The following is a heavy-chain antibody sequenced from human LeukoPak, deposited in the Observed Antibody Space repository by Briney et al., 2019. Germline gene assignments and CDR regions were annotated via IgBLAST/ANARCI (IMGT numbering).Heavy chain of an antibody. Sequence: PGGSLRLFCAASGFTFSSHSMSWVRQAPGTGLEWVSSIDSSSSHIYYADSMEGRFTISRDNAKNSLFLQMNSLRAEDTAVYYCARDFRTQLDGYSPPYHFDYWGQGALVTVSS. CDR3: ARDFRTQLDGYSPPYHFDY. J-gene: IGHJ4*02. CDR2: IDSSSSHI. CDR1: GFTFSSHS. D-gene: IGHD5-24*01. V-gene: IGHV3-21*01.